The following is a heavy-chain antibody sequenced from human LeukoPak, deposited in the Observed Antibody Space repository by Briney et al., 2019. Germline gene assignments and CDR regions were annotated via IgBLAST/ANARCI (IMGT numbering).Heavy chain of an antibody. CDR1: GYTFTCHY. J-gene: IGHJ6*03. Sequence: ASVKVSCKASGYTFTCHYMHWVRHAPGQGLEWMGWIYPTSGDIDYSHIFEGRVTMTRDTSTSTAYMELSRLRSDDTAVYYCSISASAVAGDYHYHYMDVWGKGTTVTVSS. V-gene: IGHV1-2*02. D-gene: IGHD2-15*01. CDR2: IYPTSGDI. CDR3: SISASAVAGDYHYHYMDV.